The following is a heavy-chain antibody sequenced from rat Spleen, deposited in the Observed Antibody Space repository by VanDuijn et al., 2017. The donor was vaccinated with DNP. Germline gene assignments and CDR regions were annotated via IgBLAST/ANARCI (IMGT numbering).Heavy chain of an antibody. CDR2: IIYDGSRT. CDR1: GFTFSNHG. CDR3: ATLLPGDYSYFDF. V-gene: IGHV5-29*01. D-gene: IGHD1-4*01. J-gene: IGHJ2*01. Sequence: EVQLVESGGGLVQPGRFLKLSCAASGFTFSNHGMAWVRQAPTKGLEWVATIIYDGSRTYYRDSVKGRFSISRDNAKSTLFLQMDSLRSEDTATYYCATLLPGDYSYFDFWGQGVMVTVSS.